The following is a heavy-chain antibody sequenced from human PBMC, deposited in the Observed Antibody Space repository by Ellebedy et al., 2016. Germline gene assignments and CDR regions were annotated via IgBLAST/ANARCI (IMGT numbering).Heavy chain of an antibody. CDR3: ARACTGGTCFSY. V-gene: IGHV3-9*01. CDR2: ISWNSGSI. CDR1: GFTFDDYA. J-gene: IGHJ4*02. D-gene: IGHD2-15*01. Sequence: SLKISXAASGFTFDDYAMHWVRQAPGKGLEWVSGISWNSGSIGYADSVKGRFTISRDNAKNSLYLQMNSLRAEDTAVYYCARACTGGTCFSYWGQGTLVTVSS.